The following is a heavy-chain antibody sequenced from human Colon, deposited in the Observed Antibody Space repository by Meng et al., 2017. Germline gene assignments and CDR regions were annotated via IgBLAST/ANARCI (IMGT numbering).Heavy chain of an antibody. Sequence: ASVKVSCKASGYTFTGYYMHWVRQAPGQGLEWMGRINPNSGGTNYAQKFQGRVTMTRDTSISTAYMELSRLRSDDTAVYYCVRDGSIYYDSSGYYFWNWGQGTLVTVSS. CDR3: VRDGSIYYDSSGYYFWN. V-gene: IGHV1-2*06. CDR1: GYTFTGYY. CDR2: INPNSGGT. J-gene: IGHJ4*02. D-gene: IGHD3-22*01.